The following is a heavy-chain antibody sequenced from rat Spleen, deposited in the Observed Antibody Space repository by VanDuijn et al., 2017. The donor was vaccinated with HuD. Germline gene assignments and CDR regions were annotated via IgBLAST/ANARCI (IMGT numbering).Heavy chain of an antibody. D-gene: IGHD1-4*01. J-gene: IGHJ4*01. V-gene: IGHV2-15*01. CDR1: GFSLSSYS. CDR2: MWYDGDT. CDR3: TGDRHSPGVMDA. Sequence: QVQLKESGPGLVQPSETLSLTCTVSGFSLSSYSVSGVRQPSGKGPEWMGRMWYDGDTAYNSALESRLSISRDTSKSQVFLKMNSLQTEDTATYFCTGDRHSPGVMDAWGQGASVTVSS.